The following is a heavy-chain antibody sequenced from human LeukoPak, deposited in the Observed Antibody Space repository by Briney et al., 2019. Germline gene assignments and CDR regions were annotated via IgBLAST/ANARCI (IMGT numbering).Heavy chain of an antibody. CDR3: ATAVAMGCGGDCYSFDY. Sequence: SVKVSCKASGYTFTGYYMHWVRQAPGQGLEWMGRINPNSGGTNYAQKFQGRVTMTRDTSISTAYMELSRLRSDDTAVYYCATAVAMGCGGDCYSFDYWGQGTLVTVSS. V-gene: IGHV1-2*06. D-gene: IGHD2-21*02. J-gene: IGHJ4*02. CDR1: GYTFTGYY. CDR2: INPNSGGT.